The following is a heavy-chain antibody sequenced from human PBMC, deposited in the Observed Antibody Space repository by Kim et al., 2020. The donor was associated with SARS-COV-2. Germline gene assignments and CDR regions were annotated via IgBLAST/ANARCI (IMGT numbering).Heavy chain of an antibody. CDR2: IGGSGGST. CDR1: GFSFRNYW. D-gene: IGHD3-22*01. CDR3: AKGSVVPNMIVGTVGHAFHI. V-gene: IGHV3-23*01. Sequence: GGSLRLSCAASGFSFRNYWMTWVRQAPGKGLEWVSGIGGSGGSTYYADSVKGRFTISRDNSKNTLYLQMNSLRVEDTAVYYCAKGSVVPNMIVGTVGHAFHIWRQGTMVTVSS. J-gene: IGHJ3*02.